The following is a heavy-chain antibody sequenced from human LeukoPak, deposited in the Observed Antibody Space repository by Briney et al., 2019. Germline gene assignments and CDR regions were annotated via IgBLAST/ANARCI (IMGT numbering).Heavy chain of an antibody. CDR2: ISSSSSYI. CDR1: GFTFSSYS. J-gene: IGHJ4*02. CDR3: ARGYRGSSGSFDY. D-gene: IGHD6-19*01. V-gene: IGHV3-21*01. Sequence: SGGSLRFSCAASGFTFSSYSMNWVRQAPGKGLEWVSSISSSSSYIYYADSVKGRFTISRDNAKNSLYLQMNSLRAVDTAVYYCARGYRGSSGSFDYWGQGTLVTVSS.